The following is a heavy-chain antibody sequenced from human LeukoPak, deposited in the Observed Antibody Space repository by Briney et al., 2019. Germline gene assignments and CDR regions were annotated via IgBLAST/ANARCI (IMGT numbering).Heavy chain of an antibody. Sequence: PGGSLRLSCAASGFTFSDYYMSWIREAPGKGLEWVSYMSSSSSYTNYADSVKGRFTISRDNAKHSLYLQMNSLRAEDTAVYYCAREDAVAGPLIYWGQGTLVTVSS. J-gene: IGHJ4*02. D-gene: IGHD6-19*01. V-gene: IGHV3-11*05. CDR1: GFTFSDYY. CDR3: AREDAVAGPLIY. CDR2: MSSSSSYT.